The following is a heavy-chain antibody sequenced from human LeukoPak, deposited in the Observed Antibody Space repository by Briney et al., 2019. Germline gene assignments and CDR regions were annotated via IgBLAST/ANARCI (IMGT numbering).Heavy chain of an antibody. CDR1: GFTFSSYS. V-gene: IGHV3-21*01. Sequence: GGSLRLSCAASGFTFSSYSMNWVRQAPGKGLEWVSSISSSSSYIYYADSVKGRFTISRDNAKNSLYLQMNSLRAEDTAVYYCARDILARIDNSDYDYGMDVWGQGTTVTVSS. D-gene: IGHD5-12*01. CDR3: ARDILARIDNSDYDYGMDV. CDR2: ISSSSSYI. J-gene: IGHJ6*02.